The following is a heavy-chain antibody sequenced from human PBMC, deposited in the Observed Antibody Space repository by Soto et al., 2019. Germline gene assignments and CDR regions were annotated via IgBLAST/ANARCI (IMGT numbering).Heavy chain of an antibody. CDR1: GFTFSNAW. Sequence: EVQLLESGGGLVTPGGYLRLSCAASGFTFSNAWMSWVRQAPGKGLEWVGRIKSKTDVGTTDYAAPVKGRFTISSDDSKNTLYLQMNSLKTEDTAGYYGTTDVADYWTGGFFGMDVWVQGTTVTVSS. CDR2: IKSKTDVGTT. CDR3: TTDVADYWTGGFFGMDV. D-gene: IGHD3-3*01. V-gene: IGHV3-15*01. J-gene: IGHJ6*02.